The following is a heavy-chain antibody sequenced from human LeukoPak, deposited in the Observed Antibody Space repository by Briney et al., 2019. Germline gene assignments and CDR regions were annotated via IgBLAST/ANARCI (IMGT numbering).Heavy chain of an antibody. CDR1: SASVNNGHHY. D-gene: IGHD6-13*01. V-gene: IGHV4-39*01. CDR3: AAGGVSAKAGY. J-gene: IGHJ4*01. Sequence: SETLSLTYTDSSASVNNGHHYRAWSREPPGKGLEWIGTIHYSGTSIFYSPSLESRVTLFADPSTNQFSLNLRSVSAADPALYFRAAGGVSAKAGYWGHGTLVTVSS. CDR2: IHYSGTSI.